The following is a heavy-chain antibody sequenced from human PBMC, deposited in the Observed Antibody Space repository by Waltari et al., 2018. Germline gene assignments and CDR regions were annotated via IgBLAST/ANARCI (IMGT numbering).Heavy chain of an antibody. CDR1: GESISDNYW. V-gene: IGHV4-4*02. CDR3: ARDRGRGLYLDT. CDR2: VQRSGRT. J-gene: IGHJ5*02. Sequence: QLQLQESGPGLVQPSGTLSLSCAVTGESISDNYWWSWVRQSPQKGLEWIGQVQRSGRTNYNPSFASRVTMSIDTSNNHFSLKMTSVAAADTAVYYCARDRGRGLYLDTWGPGALVAVS. D-gene: IGHD2-15*01.